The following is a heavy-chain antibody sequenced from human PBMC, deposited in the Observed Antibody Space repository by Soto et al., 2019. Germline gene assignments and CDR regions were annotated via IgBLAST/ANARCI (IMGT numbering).Heavy chain of an antibody. CDR1: GYTFTSYY. CDR2: INPSGGST. J-gene: IGHJ2*01. D-gene: IGHD4-17*01. V-gene: IGHV1-46*03. Sequence: ASVKVSCKASGYTFTSYYMHWVRQAPGQGLEWMGIINPSGGSTSYAQKFQGRVTMTRDTSTSTVYMELSSLRSEDTAVYYCAREGYGDYHMIYWYFDLWGRRTLVTVSS. CDR3: AREGYGDYHMIYWYFDL.